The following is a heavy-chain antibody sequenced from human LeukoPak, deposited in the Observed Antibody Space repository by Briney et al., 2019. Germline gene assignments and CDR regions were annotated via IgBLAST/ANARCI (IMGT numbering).Heavy chain of an antibody. Sequence: SATLSLTCTVSGGSVSSGSYYWSWIRQPPGKGLEWIGYIDDSGSSNCNPSLKSRVTILVDTSKNQFSLKLSSVTAADTAVYYCARYYFGSGSPNLFDPWGQGTLVTVSS. V-gene: IGHV4-61*01. CDR3: ARYYFGSGSPNLFDP. CDR2: IDDSGSS. J-gene: IGHJ5*02. CDR1: GGSVSSGSYY. D-gene: IGHD3-10*01.